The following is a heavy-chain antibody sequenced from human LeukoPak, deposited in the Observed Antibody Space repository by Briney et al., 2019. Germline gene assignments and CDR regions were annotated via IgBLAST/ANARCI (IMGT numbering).Heavy chain of an antibody. J-gene: IGHJ4*02. CDR2: IYTSGST. CDR1: GDSITSGTYY. Sequence: PSETLSLTCTVSGDSITSGTYYWTWIRQPAGKGLEWIGRIYTSGSTNYKPSLKSRVTISVDTSKNQFSLRLSSVTAADTAVYYCASDPGIAAAGSMSRGADFWGQGTLVTVSS. D-gene: IGHD6-13*01. V-gene: IGHV4-61*02. CDR3: ASDPGIAAAGSMSRGADF.